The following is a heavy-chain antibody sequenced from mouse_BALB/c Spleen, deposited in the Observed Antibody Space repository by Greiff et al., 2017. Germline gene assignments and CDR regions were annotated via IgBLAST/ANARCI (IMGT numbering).Heavy chain of an antibody. CDR3: ARNGPYAMDY. CDR1: GYTFTSYW. V-gene: IGHV1-54*03. Sequence: VQLQQSGAELAKPGASVKMSCKASGYTFTSYWMHWVKQRPGQGLEWIGVINPGSGGTNYNEKFKGKATLTADKSSSTAYMQLSSLTSDDSAVYFCARNGPYAMDYWGQGTSVTVSS. CDR2: INPGSGGT. D-gene: IGHD1-1*02. J-gene: IGHJ4*01.